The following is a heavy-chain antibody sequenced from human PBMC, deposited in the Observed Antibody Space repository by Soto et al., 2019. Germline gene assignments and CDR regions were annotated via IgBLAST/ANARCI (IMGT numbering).Heavy chain of an antibody. CDR1: GNTLTELS. CDR3: ATTGYYYDSSGYLHYYYYYGMDV. Sequence: ASVKVSCKVSGNTLTELSMHWVRQAPGKGLEWMGGLDPEDGETIYAQKFQGRVTMTEDTSTDTAYMELSSLRSEDTAVYYCATTGYYYDSSGYLHYYYYYGMDVWGQGTTVTVSS. V-gene: IGHV1-24*01. CDR2: LDPEDGET. J-gene: IGHJ6*02. D-gene: IGHD3-22*01.